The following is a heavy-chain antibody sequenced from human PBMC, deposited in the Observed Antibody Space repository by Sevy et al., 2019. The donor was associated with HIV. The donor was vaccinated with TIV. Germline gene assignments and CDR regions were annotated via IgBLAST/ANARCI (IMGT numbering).Heavy chain of an antibody. Sequence: GGSLRLSCAASGFIFSDYGMHWVRQAPGKGLEWVAVIWYDGINKYYADSVKGRFTISRDNARNLLYLQMNSLRAEDTAVYFCARDLPPSATTVPHFDCWGQGTLVTVSS. V-gene: IGHV3-33*01. CDR3: ARDLPPSATTVPHFDC. D-gene: IGHD4-17*01. CDR1: GFIFSDYG. CDR2: IWYDGINK. J-gene: IGHJ4*02.